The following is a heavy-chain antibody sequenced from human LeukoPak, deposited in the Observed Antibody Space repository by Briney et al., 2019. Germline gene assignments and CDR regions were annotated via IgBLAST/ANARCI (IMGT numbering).Heavy chain of an antibody. V-gene: IGHV3-73*01. D-gene: IGHD6-19*01. CDR3: TRPPPDYSSGWSNWFDP. J-gene: IGHJ5*02. CDR2: IRSKANSYAT. Sequence: PGGSLRLSCAASGFTFSGSAMHWVRQASGKGLEWVGRIRSKANSYATAYAASVKGRFTISRDDSKNTAYLQMNSLKTEDTAVYYCTRPPPDYSSGWSNWFDPWGQGTLVTVSS. CDR1: GFTFSGSA.